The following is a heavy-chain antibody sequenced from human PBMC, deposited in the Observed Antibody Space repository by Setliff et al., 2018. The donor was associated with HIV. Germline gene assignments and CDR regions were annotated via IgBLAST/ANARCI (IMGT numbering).Heavy chain of an antibody. CDR2: INHSGST. CDR1: GGSFSSYY. CDR3: ARRGDFFYYAMDV. V-gene: IGHV4-34*01. Sequence: PSETLSLTCAVYGGSFSSYYWIWIRQPPGKGLEWIGEINHSGSTAYNPSLKSRVTISVDTSKNQFSVKLSSVTAADTAVYYCARRGDFFYYAMDVWGQGTTVTVSS. J-gene: IGHJ6*02.